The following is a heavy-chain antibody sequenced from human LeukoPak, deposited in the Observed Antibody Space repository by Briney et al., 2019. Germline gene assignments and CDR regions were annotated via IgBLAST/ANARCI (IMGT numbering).Heavy chain of an antibody. CDR2: IHTSGNT. CDR1: GGSVSSGSYC. CDR3: ARVRWELLGWFDP. J-gene: IGHJ5*02. V-gene: IGHV4-61*09. Sequence: SETLSLTCTVSGGSVSSGSYCWSWIRQPAGKGLEWIGHIHTSGNTNYNPSLKSRVTISVDTSKNQFSLKLSSVTAADTAVYYCARVRWELLGWFDPWGQGTLVTVSS. D-gene: IGHD1-26*01.